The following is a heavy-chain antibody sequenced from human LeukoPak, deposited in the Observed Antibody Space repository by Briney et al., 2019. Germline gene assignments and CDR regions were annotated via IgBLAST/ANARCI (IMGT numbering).Heavy chain of an antibody. J-gene: IGHJ4*02. CDR1: GGTFSSYA. CDR2: IIPILGIA. V-gene: IGHV1-69*04. D-gene: IGHD1-26*01. Sequence: VASVKVSCKASGGTFSSYAISWVRQAPGQGLEWMGRIIPILGIANYAQKFQGRVTITADKSTSTAYMELSSLRSEDTAVYYCARAFRIVGATPLFYWGQGTLVTVSS. CDR3: ARAFRIVGATPLFY.